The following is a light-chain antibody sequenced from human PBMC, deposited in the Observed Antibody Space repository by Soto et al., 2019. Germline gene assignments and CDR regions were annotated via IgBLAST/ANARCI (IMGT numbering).Light chain of an antibody. CDR1: QSISDW. V-gene: IGKV1-5*03. J-gene: IGKJ2*01. CDR2: KAS. Sequence: DIQMTQSPSILSASVGDRVTITCRASQSISDWLAWFQQKPGKAPKLLIQKASNLESGVPSRFSGGGSGTEFPLTISSLQPDDFATYYCQQYASSSVTFGQGTNLEI. CDR3: QQYASSSVT.